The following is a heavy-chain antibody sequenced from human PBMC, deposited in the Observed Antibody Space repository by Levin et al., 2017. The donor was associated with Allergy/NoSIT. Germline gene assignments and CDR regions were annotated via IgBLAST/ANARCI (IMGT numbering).Heavy chain of an antibody. V-gene: IGHV3-30*18. Sequence: PGGSLRLSCAASGFTFSSYGMHWVRQAPGKGLEWVAVISYDGSNKYYADSVKGRFTISRDNSKNTLYLQMNSLRAEDTAVYYCAKDPTGGAFGWFDPWGQGTLVTVSS. CDR3: AKDPTGGAFGWFDP. J-gene: IGHJ5*02. CDR2: ISYDGSNK. D-gene: IGHD2-8*02. CDR1: GFTFSSYG.